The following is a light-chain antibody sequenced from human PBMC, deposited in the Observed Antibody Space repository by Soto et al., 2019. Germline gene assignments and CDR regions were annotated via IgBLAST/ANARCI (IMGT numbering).Light chain of an antibody. J-gene: IGKJ1*01. CDR3: LQDHNYPLT. CDR1: QGINND. V-gene: IGKV1-6*01. CDR2: GAT. Sequence: AIQVTHSPPSLSASVGDRVTITCRASQGINNDLAWYQQKPGKAPKLLIYGATNLHTGVPSRFSGSGSGTDFTLTISSLQPEDFATYYCLQDHNYPLTFGQGTKVEVK.